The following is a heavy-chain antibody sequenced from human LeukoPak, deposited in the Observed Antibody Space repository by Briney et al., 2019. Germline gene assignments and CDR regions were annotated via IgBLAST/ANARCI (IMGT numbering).Heavy chain of an antibody. CDR1: GGSFSGYY. CDR3: ARDGDQGWFDP. D-gene: IGHD4-17*01. J-gene: IGHJ5*02. CDR2: INHSGST. Sequence: PSETLSLTCAVYGGSFSGYYWSWIRQPPGKGLEWIGEINHSGSTNYNPSLKSRVTISVDTSKNQFSLKLSSVTAADTAVYYCARDGDQGWFDPWGQGTLVTVSS. V-gene: IGHV4-34*01.